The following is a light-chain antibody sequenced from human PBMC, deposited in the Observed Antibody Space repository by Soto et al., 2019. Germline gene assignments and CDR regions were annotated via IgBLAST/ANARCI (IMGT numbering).Light chain of an antibody. Sequence: EIMIKQPPATLYVNTGERATLSCRASQSVSSNLAWYQQKPGQAPRLLIYGASTRATGIPARFSGSGSGTEFTLSISGLQSEDFAGYYCQQFSNWPPFTFGRGTRLEIK. CDR1: QSVSSN. CDR2: GAS. CDR3: QQFSNWPPFT. J-gene: IGKJ5*01. V-gene: IGKV3D-15*01.